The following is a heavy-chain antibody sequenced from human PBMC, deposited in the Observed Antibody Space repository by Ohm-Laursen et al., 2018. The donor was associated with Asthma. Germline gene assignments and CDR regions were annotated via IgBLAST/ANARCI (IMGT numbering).Heavy chain of an antibody. CDR3: AKGHYDFWSGYYDYYGMDV. CDR1: GFTFTSYG. Sequence: SLRLSCAASGFTFTSYGMHWVRQAPGKGLEWVAVIWYDGSNKYYTNSVKGRFTISRDNSKNTLYLQMNSLRAEDTAVYYCAKGHYDFWSGYYDYYGMDVWGQGTTVTVSS. J-gene: IGHJ6*02. CDR2: IWYDGSNK. D-gene: IGHD3-3*01. V-gene: IGHV3-33*06.